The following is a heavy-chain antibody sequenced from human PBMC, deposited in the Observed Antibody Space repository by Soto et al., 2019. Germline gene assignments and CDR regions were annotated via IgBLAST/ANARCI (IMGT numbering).Heavy chain of an antibody. CDR3: ASWMEREHAYDI. Sequence: DVQLVASGGGLIQPGGSLRLSCAALGLTVRGKKYITWVRQAPGKGLEWVSALYDVDGTYYADSAKGRFTISRDNSNNIIYLQTNSLGPDDTAGYYCASWMEREHAYDIWGLGTMVTVSS. D-gene: IGHD1-1*01. CDR2: LYDVDGT. CDR1: GLTVRGKKY. J-gene: IGHJ3*02. V-gene: IGHV3-53*01.